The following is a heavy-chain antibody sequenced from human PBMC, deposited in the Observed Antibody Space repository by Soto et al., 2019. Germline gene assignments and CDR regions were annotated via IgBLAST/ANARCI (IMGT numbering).Heavy chain of an antibody. Sequence: QVQLVQSGAEVRKPGSSVKVSCKASGGTFSRHAISWVRQAPGQGLEWMGGIIPIFGTANHAQKFQGRVTIIADESTSTVYMELSSLRSEDTAVYYCAKDDSSGYYPGGRDYWGQGTLVTVSS. D-gene: IGHD3-22*01. CDR2: IIPIFGTA. J-gene: IGHJ4*02. V-gene: IGHV1-69*01. CDR3: AKDDSSGYYPGGRDY. CDR1: GGTFSRHA.